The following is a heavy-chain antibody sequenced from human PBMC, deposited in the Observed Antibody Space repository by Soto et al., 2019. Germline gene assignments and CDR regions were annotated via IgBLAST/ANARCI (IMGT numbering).Heavy chain of an antibody. CDR3: ARGSYDILTGPYFDY. V-gene: IGHV4-59*12. Sequence: SETLSLTCTVSGGSISSYYWSWIRQPPGKGLEWIGYIYYSGSTNYNPSLKSRVTISVDGSKNQFSLKLSSVTAADTAVYYCARGSYDILTGPYFDYWGQGTLVTVSS. J-gene: IGHJ4*02. CDR2: IYYSGST. CDR1: GGSISSYY. D-gene: IGHD3-9*01.